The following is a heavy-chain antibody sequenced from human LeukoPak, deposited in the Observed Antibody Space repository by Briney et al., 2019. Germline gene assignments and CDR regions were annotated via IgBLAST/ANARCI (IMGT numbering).Heavy chain of an antibody. CDR3: ARTYGDPRRGYFDY. D-gene: IGHD4-17*01. CDR1: SGSISNYY. CDR2: IYYTGST. J-gene: IGHJ4*02. Sequence: SETLSLTCTVSSGSISNYYWSWIRQPPGKGLEWIGYIYYTGSTNYDPSLKSRLTISVDMSKNQFSLNLSSVTAADTAVYYCARTYGDPRRGYFDYWGQGTLVTVSS. V-gene: IGHV4-59*08.